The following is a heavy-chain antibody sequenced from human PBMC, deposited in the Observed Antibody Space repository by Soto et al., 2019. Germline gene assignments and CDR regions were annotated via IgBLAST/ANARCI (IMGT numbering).Heavy chain of an antibody. CDR3: AKYTRRYCTAGTCVPGFDP. J-gene: IGHJ5*02. V-gene: IGHV1-69*01. D-gene: IGHD2-8*02. CDR2: IIPIFGTA. Sequence: QVQLVQSGAEVKKPGSSVKVSCKASGGTFGSYAISWVRQAPGQGLEWMGGIIPIFGTANYAQKFQGRVTITANDSRTIAYRELSRLRSEAPAVYSCAKYTRRYCTAGTCVPGFDPWGQGTLVTVSS. CDR1: GGTFGSYA.